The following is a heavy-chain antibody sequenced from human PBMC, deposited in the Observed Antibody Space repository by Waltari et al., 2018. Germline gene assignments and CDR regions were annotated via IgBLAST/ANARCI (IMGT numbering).Heavy chain of an antibody. CDR2: SIPMFGTT. J-gene: IGHJ6*03. D-gene: IGHD2-8*02. Sequence: QVQLVQSGAEVKKPGSSVKVSCKAFGGTFRSSAITWVRQAPGQGLEWMGRSIPMFGTTNYAQKFQGRVTITADKSTSTAYMELSGLRSEDTAVYYCARDPPGRGYYHTYYMDVWGKGTTVTISS. CDR1: GGTFRSSA. CDR3: ARDPPGRGYYHTYYMDV. V-gene: IGHV1-69*13.